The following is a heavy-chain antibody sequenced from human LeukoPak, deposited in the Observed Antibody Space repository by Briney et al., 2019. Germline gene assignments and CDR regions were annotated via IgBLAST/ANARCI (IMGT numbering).Heavy chain of an antibody. CDR3: AKDLLGDGYLGDY. CDR1: GSTFSSYA. Sequence: GGSLRLSCAASGSTFSSYAMSWVRQAPGKGLEWVSAISGSGGSTYYADSVKGRFTISRDNSKNTLYLQMNSLRAEDTAVYYCAKDLLGDGYLGDYWGQGTLVTVSS. V-gene: IGHV3-23*01. CDR2: ISGSGGST. D-gene: IGHD5-24*01. J-gene: IGHJ4*02.